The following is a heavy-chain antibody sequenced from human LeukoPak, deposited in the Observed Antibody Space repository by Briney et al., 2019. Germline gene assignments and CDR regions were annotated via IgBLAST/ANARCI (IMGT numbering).Heavy chain of an antibody. V-gene: IGHV4-39*07. J-gene: IGHJ5*02. CDR2: IYYSGST. Sequence: SETLSLTYTVSGGSISSSSYYWGWIRHPPGKGLEWIGSIYYSGSTYYNPSLKSRVTISVDTSKNQFSLKLSSVTAADTAVYYCAREGDIVVVVAATRGTNWFDPWGQGTLVTVSS. CDR3: AREGDIVVVVAATRGTNWFDP. D-gene: IGHD2-15*01. CDR1: GGSISSSSYY.